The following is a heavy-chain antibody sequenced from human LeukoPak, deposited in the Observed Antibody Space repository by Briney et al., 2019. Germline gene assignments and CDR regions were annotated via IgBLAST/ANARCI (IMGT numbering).Heavy chain of an antibody. CDR3: ARALVVVPAAIPLYCMDV. D-gene: IGHD2-2*01. Sequence: GGSLRLSCAASGFTFSDYYMSWIRQAPGQGMELVSYISSSSSYTNYADSVKGRFTISRDNAKNSLYLQMNSLRAEDTAVYYCARALVVVPAAIPLYCMDVWGQGTTVTVSS. V-gene: IGHV3-11*05. CDR2: ISSSSSYT. J-gene: IGHJ6*02. CDR1: GFTFSDYY.